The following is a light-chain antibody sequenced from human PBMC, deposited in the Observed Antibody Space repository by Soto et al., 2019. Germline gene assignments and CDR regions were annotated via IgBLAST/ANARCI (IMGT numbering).Light chain of an antibody. J-gene: IGKJ1*01. CDR1: QSVTSSY. V-gene: IGKV3-20*01. CDR2: GAS. CDR3: QQYGSSPVT. Sequence: EIVLTQSPGTLSLSPGERATLSCRASQSVTSSYLAWYQRKPGQAPRLLIYGASSRATGIPDRFSGSGSGTDFSLTISRLEPADFAVYYCQQYGSSPVTFGQGTNVEIK.